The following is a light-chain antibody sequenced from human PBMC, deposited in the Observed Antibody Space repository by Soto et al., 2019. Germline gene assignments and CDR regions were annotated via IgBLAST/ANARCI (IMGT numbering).Light chain of an antibody. Sequence: QPVLTQPRSVSGSPGQSVAISCTGIGAFDFVSWYQQYPGKAPKLMIYDVTNRPSGVPDRFSGSKSGDTASLTISGLQAEDEADYYCCSYTASYSVFGGGTKLTVL. CDR3: CSYTASYSV. CDR2: DVT. CDR1: GAFDF. J-gene: IGLJ2*01. V-gene: IGLV2-11*01.